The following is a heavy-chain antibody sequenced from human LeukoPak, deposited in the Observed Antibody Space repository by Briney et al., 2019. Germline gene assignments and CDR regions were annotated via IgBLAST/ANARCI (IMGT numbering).Heavy chain of an antibody. V-gene: IGHV1-24*01. CDR2: FDPEDGET. D-gene: IGHD3-10*01. J-gene: IGHJ4*02. Sequence: ASVKVSCKVSGYTPTELSMHWVRQAPGKGLEWMGGFDPEDGETIYAQKFQGRVTMTEDTSTDTAYMELSSLRSEDTAVYYCATGLKWFGELTTPYWGQGTLVTVSS. CDR1: GYTPTELS. CDR3: ATGLKWFGELTTPY.